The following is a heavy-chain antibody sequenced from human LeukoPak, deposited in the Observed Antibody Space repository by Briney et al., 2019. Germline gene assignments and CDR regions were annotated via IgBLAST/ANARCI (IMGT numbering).Heavy chain of an antibody. CDR1: GYTLTIYY. D-gene: IGHD3-22*01. J-gene: IGHJ4*02. CDR2: INPSGTST. Sequence: ASVKVSCKASGYTLTIYYTHWVRQAPGQGLEWMGIINPSGTSTSYPQNFQGRVTMTRDTSTSTVYMELSSLTSDDTAVYYCVRGASDTSGYYYVLDYWGQGTLVTVSS. CDR3: VRGASDTSGYYYVLDY. V-gene: IGHV1-46*01.